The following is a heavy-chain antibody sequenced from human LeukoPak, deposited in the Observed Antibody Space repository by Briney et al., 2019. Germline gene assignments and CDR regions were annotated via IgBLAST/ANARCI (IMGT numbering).Heavy chain of an antibody. CDR3: AKDRVVVVGPALYFDY. Sequence: QPGGSLRLSCAASGFTFNNYAMHWVRQAPGKGLEWVSAISGRGANTYYADSVKGRFTISRDNSKNTLYLQMNSLRAEDTALYYCAKDRVVVVGPALYFDYWGQGALVTVSS. CDR1: GFTFNNYA. J-gene: IGHJ4*02. D-gene: IGHD2-15*01. V-gene: IGHV3-23*01. CDR2: ISGRGANT.